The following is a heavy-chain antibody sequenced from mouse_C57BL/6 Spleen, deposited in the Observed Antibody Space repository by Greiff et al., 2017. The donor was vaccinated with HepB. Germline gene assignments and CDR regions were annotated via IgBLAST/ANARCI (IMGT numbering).Heavy chain of an antibody. D-gene: IGHD1-1*01. CDR3: ARDFITTVVERVYYFDY. V-gene: IGHV1-55*01. J-gene: IGHJ2*01. CDR2: IYPGSGST. CDR1: GYTFTSYW. Sequence: QVQLQQPGAELVKPGASVKMSCKASGYTFTSYWITWVKQRPGQGLEWIGDIYPGSGSTNYNEKFKSKATLTVDTSSSTAYMPLSSLTSEDSAVYYCARDFITTVVERVYYFDYWGQGTTLTVSS.